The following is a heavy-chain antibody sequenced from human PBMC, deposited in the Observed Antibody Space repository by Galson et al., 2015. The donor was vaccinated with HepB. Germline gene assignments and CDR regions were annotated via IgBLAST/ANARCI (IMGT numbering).Heavy chain of an antibody. Sequence: SLRLSCAASGFTSSSYGMHWVRQAPGKGLEWVAVIWYDGSNKYYADSVKGRFTISRDNSKNTLYLQMNSLRAEDTAVYYCARDRPPTYGMDVWGQGTTVTVSS. CDR3: ARDRPPTYGMDV. CDR1: GFTSSSYG. V-gene: IGHV3-33*01. CDR2: IWYDGSNK. J-gene: IGHJ6*02.